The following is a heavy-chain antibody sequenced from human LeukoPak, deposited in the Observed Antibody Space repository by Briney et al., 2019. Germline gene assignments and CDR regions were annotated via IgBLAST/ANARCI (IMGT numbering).Heavy chain of an antibody. V-gene: IGHV3-23*01. CDR3: ARSRSGSVAGTSDY. J-gene: IGHJ4*02. CDR1: GFTFSRYA. CDR2: VSTDGDT. Sequence: PGGSLRLSCAASGFTFSRYAMSWVRQAPGKGLEWASSVSTDGDTYYTDSVKGRFTISRDVSRNTLFLQMISLRAEDTALYYCARSRSGSVAGTSDYWGQGTLVIVSS. D-gene: IGHD6-19*01.